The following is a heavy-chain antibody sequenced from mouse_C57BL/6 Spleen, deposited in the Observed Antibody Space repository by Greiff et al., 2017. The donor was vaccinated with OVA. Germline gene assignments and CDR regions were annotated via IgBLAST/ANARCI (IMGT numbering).Heavy chain of an antibody. D-gene: IGHD2-4*01. J-gene: IGHJ4*01. CDR3: ARVYDYDGDAMDY. CDR2: IYPRSGNT. V-gene: IGHV1-81*01. Sequence: QVQLQQSGAELARPGASVKLSCKASGYTFTSSGISWVKQRPGQGLEWIGEIYPRSGNTYYNEKFKGKATLTADKSSSTAYMELRSLTSEDSAVYCCARVYDYDGDAMDYWGQGTSVTVSS. CDR1: GYTFTSSG.